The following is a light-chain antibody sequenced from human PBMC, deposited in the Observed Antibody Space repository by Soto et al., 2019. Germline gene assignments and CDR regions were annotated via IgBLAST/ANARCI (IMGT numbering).Light chain of an antibody. CDR2: KAS. Sequence: DIQMTQSPSTLSASVGDRVTITCRASQSISTWLAWYQQKPGKAPKVLIYKASSLESGVPSRFSGSGSGTEFTLTISSLQSDDIATYYCQQYKSYSRVTFGQGTKVEIK. CDR1: QSISTW. V-gene: IGKV1-5*03. CDR3: QQYKSYSRVT. J-gene: IGKJ1*01.